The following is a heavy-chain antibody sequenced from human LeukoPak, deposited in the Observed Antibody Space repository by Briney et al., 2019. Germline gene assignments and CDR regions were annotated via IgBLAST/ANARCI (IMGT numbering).Heavy chain of an antibody. Sequence: SETLSLTCTVSGGSISSYYWSWIRQPPGKGLEWIGYIYYSGSTNYNPSLKSRVTISVDTSKNQFSLKLSSVTAADTAVYYCARGGSRGYSSGWYGYWGQGTLVTVSS. CDR3: ARGGSRGYSSGWYGY. CDR1: GGSISSYY. CDR2: IYYSGST. V-gene: IGHV4-59*01. J-gene: IGHJ4*02. D-gene: IGHD6-19*01.